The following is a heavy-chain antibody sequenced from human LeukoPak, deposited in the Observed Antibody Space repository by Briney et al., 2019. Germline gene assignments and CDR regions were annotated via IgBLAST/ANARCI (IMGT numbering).Heavy chain of an antibody. CDR2: INDSGST. CDR1: GGSFSGYY. D-gene: IGHD2-8*02. Sequence: SETLSLTCAVYGGSFSGYYWNWIRQSPGKGLERIGQINDSGSTNYSPSLKSRVTISVDTSQNQFSLNLRSVTAADTAVYYCARSYCSDTTCYIVAFDIWGQGTMVTVSS. CDR3: ARSYCSDTTCYIVAFDI. V-gene: IGHV4-34*01. J-gene: IGHJ3*02.